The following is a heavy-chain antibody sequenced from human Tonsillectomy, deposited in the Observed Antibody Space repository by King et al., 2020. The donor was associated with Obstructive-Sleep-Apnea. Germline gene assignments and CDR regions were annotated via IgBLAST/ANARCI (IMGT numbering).Heavy chain of an antibody. CDR2: IYWDDDK. CDR3: VHRDGDYGGVDY. J-gene: IGHJ4*02. Sequence: TLKESGPTLVKPTQTLTLTCTFSGFSLSTSGVAVGWIRQPPGKALEWLALIYWDDDKRYSPSLKSRLTVTKDTSKNQVLLTMTNMDPVDTATYYCVHRDGDYGGVDYWGQGTLVTVSS. CDR1: GFSLSTSGVA. D-gene: IGHD4-17*01. V-gene: IGHV2-5*02.